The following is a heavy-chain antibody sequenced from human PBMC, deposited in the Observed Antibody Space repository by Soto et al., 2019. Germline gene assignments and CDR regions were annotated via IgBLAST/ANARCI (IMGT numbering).Heavy chain of an antibody. D-gene: IGHD1-26*01. J-gene: IGHJ4*02. CDR2: ISSGSTI. CDR3: ARGPPGWLLPLDY. Sequence: GGSLRLSCAASGFTFSDYYMSWIRQAPGKGLEWVSYISSGSTIYYADSVKGRFTISRDNAKNSLYLQMNSLRAEDTAVYYCARGPPGWLLPLDYWGQGTLVTVSS. V-gene: IGHV3-11*01. CDR1: GFTFSDYY.